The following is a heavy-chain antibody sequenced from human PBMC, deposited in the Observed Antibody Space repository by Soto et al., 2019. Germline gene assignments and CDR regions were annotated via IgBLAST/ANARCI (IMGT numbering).Heavy chain of an antibody. J-gene: IGHJ5*02. CDR2: ISYDGSNK. V-gene: IGHV3-30-3*01. CDR3: AKDSFSGSGSYFHNWFDP. Sequence: QVQLVESGGGVVQPGRSLRLSCAASGFTFSSYAMHWVRQAPGKGLEWVAVISYDGSNKYYADSVKGRFTISRDNSKNTLYLQMNSLRAEDTAVYYCAKDSFSGSGSYFHNWFDPWGQGTLVTVSS. CDR1: GFTFSSYA. D-gene: IGHD3-10*01.